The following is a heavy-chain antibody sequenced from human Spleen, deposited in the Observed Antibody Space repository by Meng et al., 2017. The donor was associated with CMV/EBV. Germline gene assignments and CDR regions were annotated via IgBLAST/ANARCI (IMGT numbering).Heavy chain of an antibody. CDR3: VKDGIAVAEEDY. D-gene: IGHD6-19*01. CDR1: GLTFSSYW. V-gene: IGHV3-7*01. CDR2: IKQDGSEK. J-gene: IGHJ4*02. Sequence: ETLSLTCAASGLTFSSYWMSWVRQAPGKGLEWVANIKQDGSEKYYVDSVKGRFTIARDNFMNTLYLQMNSLRVEDTALYYCVKDGIAVAEEDYWGQGTLVTVSS.